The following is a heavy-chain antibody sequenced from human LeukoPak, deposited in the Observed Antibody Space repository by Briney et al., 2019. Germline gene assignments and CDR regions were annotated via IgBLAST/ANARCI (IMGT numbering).Heavy chain of an antibody. CDR3: ARGGGYYPDY. CDR2: IYYSGAT. CDR1: GGSISNGAYY. Sequence: SETLSLTCTVSGGSISNGAYYWSWIRQHPGKGLQWIGYIYYSGATYYNPSLKSRVTMSVDTSKNQFSLSLDSVTDADTALYYCARGGGYYPDYWGQGTLVTVSS. J-gene: IGHJ4*02. V-gene: IGHV4-31*03. D-gene: IGHD3-22*01.